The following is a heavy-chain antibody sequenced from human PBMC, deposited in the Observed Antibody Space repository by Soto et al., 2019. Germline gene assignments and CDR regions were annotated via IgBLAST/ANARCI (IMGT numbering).Heavy chain of an antibody. CDR3: ARDCYGGYLDL. CDR1: EFTFSTSW. J-gene: IGHJ4*02. Sequence: EAQLVESGGGFVQPGGSLKLSCVASEFTFSTSWLSWVRQAPGKGLEWVANIREDGGARFYVDSLQGRFTISRDNAKNSLYLQENSLRAEDTAVYYCARDCYGGYLDLWGQGTMVTVSS. V-gene: IGHV3-7*04. CDR2: IREDGGAR. D-gene: IGHD2-2*01.